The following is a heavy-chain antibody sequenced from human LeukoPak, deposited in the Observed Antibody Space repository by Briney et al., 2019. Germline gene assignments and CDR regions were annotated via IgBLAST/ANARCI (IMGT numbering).Heavy chain of an antibody. Sequence: GGSLRLSCAASGFTFSSYGMHWVRQAPGKGLEYVSAISSNGGSTYYANSVKGRFTISRDNSKNTLYLQMGSLRAEDMAVYYCARVTNSAFDIWGRGTMVTVSS. CDR2: ISSNGGST. D-gene: IGHD4-23*01. CDR3: ARVTNSAFDI. J-gene: IGHJ3*02. CDR1: GFTFSSYG. V-gene: IGHV3-64*01.